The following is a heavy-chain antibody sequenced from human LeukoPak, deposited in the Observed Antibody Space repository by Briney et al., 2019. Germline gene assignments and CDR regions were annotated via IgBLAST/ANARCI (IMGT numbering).Heavy chain of an antibody. CDR1: GGSFSGYY. V-gene: IGHV4-34*01. D-gene: IGHD2-21*02. Sequence: SETLSLTCAVYGGSFSGYYWSWIRQPPGKGLEWIGEINHSGSTNYNPSLKSRVTISVDTSKNQFSLKLSSVTAADTAVYYCARGRGVTRPNWFDPWGQGTLVTVSS. CDR2: INHSGST. CDR3: ARGRGVTRPNWFDP. J-gene: IGHJ5*02.